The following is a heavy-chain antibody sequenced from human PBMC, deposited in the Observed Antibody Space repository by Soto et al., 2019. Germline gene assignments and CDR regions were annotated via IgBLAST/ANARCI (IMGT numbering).Heavy chain of an antibody. CDR2: ISYDGTNK. Sequence: GGSLRLSCAASGFTFSSYGMNWVRQAPGKGLEWVAVISYDGTNKYYEDSVKGRFTISRDNPKNTLYLQMISLRAEDTAVYYCAKEDEFGEPQSPFFADWGNGTLVTVDS. J-gene: IGHJ4*01. V-gene: IGHV3-30*18. CDR3: AKEDEFGEPQSPFFAD. CDR1: GFTFSSYG. D-gene: IGHD3-10*01.